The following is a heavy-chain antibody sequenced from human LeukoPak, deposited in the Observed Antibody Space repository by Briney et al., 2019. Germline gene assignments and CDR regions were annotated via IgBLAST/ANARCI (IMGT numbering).Heavy chain of an antibody. J-gene: IGHJ4*02. CDR3: ARDNRSTGLSDY. D-gene: IGHD6-19*01. CDR1: GFSFSNYW. V-gene: IGHV3-74*01. Sequence: PGGSLRLSCAASGFSFSNYWFHWVRQAPGEGLVWVSRTNEHGTIINYADSVKGRFTISRDNARNSLYLQMNSLRAEDTAVYYCARDNRSTGLSDYWGQGTLVTVSS. CDR2: TNEHGTII.